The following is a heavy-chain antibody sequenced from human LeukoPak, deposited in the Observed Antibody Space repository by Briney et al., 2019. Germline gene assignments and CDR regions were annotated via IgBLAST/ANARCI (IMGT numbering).Heavy chain of an antibody. CDR2: INPNSGGT. J-gene: IGHJ4*02. Sequence: ASVKVSCKASGYTFTGYYMHRVRQAPGQGLEWMGWINPNSGGTNHAQKFQGRVTMTRDTSISTAYMELSRLRSDDTAVYYCARDGSSGYYNHPDYWGQGTLVTVSS. D-gene: IGHD3-22*01. CDR3: ARDGSSGYYNHPDY. V-gene: IGHV1-2*02. CDR1: GYTFTGYY.